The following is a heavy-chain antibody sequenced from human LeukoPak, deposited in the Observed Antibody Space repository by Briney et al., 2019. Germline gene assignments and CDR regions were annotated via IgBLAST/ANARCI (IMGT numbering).Heavy chain of an antibody. J-gene: IGHJ5*02. D-gene: IGHD3-9*01. CDR1: GFTFTGHY. Sequence: GASMKVSCKTSGFTFTGHYMHWLRQAPGQGLEWMGWINANTGVTHYAVKFQGRVTITRDTSISTVYMDLSSLQSDDTAVYYCARDVETSYDILTGCWFDPWGQGTLVTVSS. CDR2: INANTGVT. V-gene: IGHV1-2*02. CDR3: ARDVETSYDILTGCWFDP.